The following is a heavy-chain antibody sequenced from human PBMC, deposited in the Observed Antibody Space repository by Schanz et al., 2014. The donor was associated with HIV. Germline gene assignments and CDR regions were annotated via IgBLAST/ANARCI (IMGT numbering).Heavy chain of an antibody. CDR2: ISASGATT. J-gene: IGHJ4*02. D-gene: IGHD3-22*01. Sequence: EVQLLESGGGLVQPGGSLRLSCAAAGFTLSNYAMTWVRQPPGKGLEWVSTISASGATTFYAGSVKGRFTISRDNPKNTLFLQVNSLRAEDTAVYYCAKPEYDSRGNSQSHFDSWGQGTLVTVSS. V-gene: IGHV3-23*01. CDR1: GFTLSNYA. CDR3: AKPEYDSRGNSQSHFDS.